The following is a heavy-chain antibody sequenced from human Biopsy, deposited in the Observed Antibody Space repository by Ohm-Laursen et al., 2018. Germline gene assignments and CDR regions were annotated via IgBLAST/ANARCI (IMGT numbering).Heavy chain of an antibody. J-gene: IGHJ6*02. CDR3: ARMDCSGGSCHYYSYGMDV. CDR1: GVSITAYY. D-gene: IGHD2-15*01. V-gene: IGHV4-4*09. CDR2: IHHSGST. Sequence: ETLSFTCTVSGVSITAYYWSWIRQPPGKGLECIGNIHHSGSTNYNPSLKSRLTISVDTSKNQFSLKLSSVTAADTAVYYCARMDCSGGSCHYYSYGMDVWGQGTTVTVSS.